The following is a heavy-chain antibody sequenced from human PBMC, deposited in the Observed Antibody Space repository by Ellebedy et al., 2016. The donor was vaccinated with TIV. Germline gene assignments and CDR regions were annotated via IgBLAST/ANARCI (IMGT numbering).Heavy chain of an antibody. V-gene: IGHV3-23*01. J-gene: IGHJ6*02. D-gene: IGHD5-12*01. CDR3: AKTSVDKGNHYYNGMDV. CDR1: GFTFSSYA. Sequence: GGSLRLSCAASGFTFSSYAMSWVRQAPGKGLEWVSGVSGSGGSTYYADSVKVRFTISRDNSKNTLDLQMNSLRAEDTAVYYCAKTSVDKGNHYYNGMDVWGQGTTVTVSS. CDR2: VSGSGGST.